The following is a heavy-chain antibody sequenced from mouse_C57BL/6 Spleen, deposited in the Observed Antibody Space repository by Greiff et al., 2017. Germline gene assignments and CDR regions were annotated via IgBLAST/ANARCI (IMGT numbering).Heavy chain of an antibody. D-gene: IGHD2-1*01. CDR3: ARYGNHYAMDY. V-gene: IGHV1-61*01. Sequence: QVQLQQPGAELVRPGSSVKLSCKASGYTFTSYWMDWVKQRPGQGLEWIGNIYPSDSETQYNQKFKDKATLTVDKASSPAYIQLSSLTSEDSSVYYCARYGNHYAMDYWGQGTSVTVSS. CDR2: IYPSDSET. CDR1: GYTFTSYW. J-gene: IGHJ4*01.